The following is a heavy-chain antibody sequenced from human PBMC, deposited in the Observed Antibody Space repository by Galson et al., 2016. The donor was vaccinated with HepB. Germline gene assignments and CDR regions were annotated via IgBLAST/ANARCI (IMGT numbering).Heavy chain of an antibody. Sequence: SETLSLTCAVSGDSISSSTWWNWVRQPPGKGLEWIGEISHSGSTYYNPSLKSRVTISVDKSKNQFSLKLSSVTAADTAVSYGARGLAMIVVAPDAFDIWGQGTMVTVSS. J-gene: IGHJ3*02. D-gene: IGHD3-22*01. CDR1: GDSISSSTW. V-gene: IGHV4-4*02. CDR3: ARGLAMIVVAPDAFDI. CDR2: ISHSGST.